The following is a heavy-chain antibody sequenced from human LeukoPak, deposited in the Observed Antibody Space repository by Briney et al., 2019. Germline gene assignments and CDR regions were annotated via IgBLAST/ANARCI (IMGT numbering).Heavy chain of an antibody. J-gene: IGHJ5*02. Sequence: GESLQISCKGSGYTFTTYWIGWVRQMSGKGLEWMGIIYPGDSDTRYSPSFQGQVTISADKSINTAYLQWSSLKASDTAMYYCARLRTALDNWFDPWGQGTLVTVSS. CDR3: ARLRTALDNWFDP. V-gene: IGHV5-51*01. CDR2: IYPGDSDT. CDR1: GYTFTTYW. D-gene: IGHD1-14*01.